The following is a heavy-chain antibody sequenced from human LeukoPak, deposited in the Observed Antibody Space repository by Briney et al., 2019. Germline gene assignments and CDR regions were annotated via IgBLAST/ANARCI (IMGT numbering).Heavy chain of an antibody. CDR2: INHSVST. CDR1: GGSFSGYY. D-gene: IGHD3-10*01. CDR3: ARVGHYYGSGSYVAHFDY. V-gene: IGHV4-34*01. Sequence: SETLSLTCAVYGGSFSGYYWSWIRQPPGKGLEWIGEINHSVSTNYNPSLKSRVTISVDTSKNQFSLKLSSVTAADTAVYYCARVGHYYGSGSYVAHFDYWGQGTLVTVSS. J-gene: IGHJ4*02.